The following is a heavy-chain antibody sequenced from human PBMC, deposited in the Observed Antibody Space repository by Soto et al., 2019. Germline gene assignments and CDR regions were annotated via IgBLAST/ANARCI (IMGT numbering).Heavy chain of an antibody. V-gene: IGHV3-23*01. CDR2: IIGSGGST. D-gene: IGHD6-13*01. CDR1: GFTFSNYA. J-gene: IGHJ4*02. CDR3: AKGRSSTWFFDY. Sequence: EVQLMESGGGLVQPGGSLRLSCEASGFTFSNYAMSWVRQAPGKGLEWVSGIIGSGGSTYYADSVKGRFTVSRDNSKNTLYLQMNRLRAEDTAVYYCAKGRSSTWFFDYWGQGTLATVSS.